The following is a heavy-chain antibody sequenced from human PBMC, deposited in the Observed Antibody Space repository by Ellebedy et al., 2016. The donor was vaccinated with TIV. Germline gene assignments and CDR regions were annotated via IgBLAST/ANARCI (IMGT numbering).Heavy chain of an antibody. Sequence: LSLTCAASGFTVSSSYMSWVRQAPGKGLEWVSGVSWNSDRIGYADSVKGRFTISRDNAKNSLYLQMNSLRAEDTALYYCAKDMGDGYNPFDYWGQGTLVTVSS. CDR2: VSWNSDRI. CDR3: AKDMGDGYNPFDY. CDR1: GFTVSSSY. V-gene: IGHV3-9*01. D-gene: IGHD5-24*01. J-gene: IGHJ4*02.